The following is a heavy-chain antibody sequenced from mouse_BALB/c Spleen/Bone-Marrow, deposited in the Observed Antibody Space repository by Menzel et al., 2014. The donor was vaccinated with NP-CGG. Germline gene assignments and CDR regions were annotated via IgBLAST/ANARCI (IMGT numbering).Heavy chain of an antibody. J-gene: IGHJ1*01. Sequence: EVQLVESGPGLVEPSQSLSLTCTVTGYSITSDYAWHWIRQFPGNKLEWMGYISYSGSTSYYPSLKSRISITRDTSKNQFFLQLNSVTTEDTATYYCARSADWYFDVWGAGTTVTVSS. CDR3: ARSADWYFDV. CDR2: ISYSGST. V-gene: IGHV3-2*02. CDR1: GYSITSDYA.